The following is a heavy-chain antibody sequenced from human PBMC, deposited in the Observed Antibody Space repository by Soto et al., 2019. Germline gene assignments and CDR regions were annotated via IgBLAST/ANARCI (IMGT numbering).Heavy chain of an antibody. Sequence: QVQLVQSGAEVKKPGSSVKVSCQASGAIFSSNAISGVRQAPGQGLEWMGGILPIFDTTHYAQKFQGKVTITADESTSIAYMELSSLKSEDTALYYCATGGRGYSSAPRFYFEYWGQGTLVTVSS. CDR2: ILPIFDTT. CDR1: GAIFSSNA. CDR3: ATGGRGYSSAPRFYFEY. D-gene: IGHD5-18*01. J-gene: IGHJ4*02. V-gene: IGHV1-69*01.